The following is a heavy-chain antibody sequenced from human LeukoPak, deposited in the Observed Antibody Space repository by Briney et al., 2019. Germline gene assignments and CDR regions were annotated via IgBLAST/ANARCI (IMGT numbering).Heavy chain of an antibody. D-gene: IGHD3-16*01. J-gene: IGHJ4*02. Sequence: SETLSLTCTVSGGSISSSSYYWGWIRQPPGKGLEWIGSIYYSGSTYYNPSLKSRVTISVDTSKNQFSLKLSSVTAADTAVYYCARTGVMSYRWSPYFDYWGQGTLVTVSS. V-gene: IGHV4-39*07. CDR1: GGSISSSSYY. CDR3: ARTGVMSYRWSPYFDY. CDR2: IYYSGST.